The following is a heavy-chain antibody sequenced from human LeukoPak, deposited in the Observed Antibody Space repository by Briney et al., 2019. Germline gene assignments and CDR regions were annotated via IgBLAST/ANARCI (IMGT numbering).Heavy chain of an antibody. CDR1: ICSIMIYY. Sequence: KPADTVSLTCTVCICSIMIYYWSWLRQPPGKELKCIVYIYYSGITNYNPSLNSRLTISADTSNTQFSLMLIPLTAPATAVYYYARGGWYPESLQHSGQGALVTVSS. D-gene: IGHD6-19*01. CDR3: ARGGWYPESLQH. CDR2: IYYSGIT. J-gene: IGHJ1*01. V-gene: IGHV4-59*07.